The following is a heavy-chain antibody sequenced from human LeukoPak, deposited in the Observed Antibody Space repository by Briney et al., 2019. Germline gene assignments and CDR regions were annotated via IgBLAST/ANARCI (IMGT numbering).Heavy chain of an antibody. CDR1: GYSFTSYW. CDR2: IYPGDSDT. Sequence: GESLQISCKGSGYSFTSYWIGWVRQMPGKGLEWMGIIYPGDSDTRYSPSFQGQVTISADKSISTAYLQWSSLKASDTAMYYCARQVSSSWGYYYYGMDVWGQGTTVTVSS. D-gene: IGHD6-13*01. V-gene: IGHV5-51*01. J-gene: IGHJ6*02. CDR3: ARQVSSSWGYYYYGMDV.